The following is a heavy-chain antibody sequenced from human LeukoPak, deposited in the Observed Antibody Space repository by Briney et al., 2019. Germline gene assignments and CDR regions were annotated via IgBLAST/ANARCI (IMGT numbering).Heavy chain of an antibody. D-gene: IGHD3-3*01. Sequence: SETLSLTCTVSGYSISSGYYWGWIRQPPGKGLEWIGSIYHSGSTYYNPSLKSRVTISVDTSKNQFSLKLSPVTAADTAVYYCAGADFWSGYYTGGFDYWGQGTLVTVSS. CDR1: GYSISSGYY. V-gene: IGHV4-38-2*02. CDR3: AGADFWSGYYTGGFDY. CDR2: IYHSGST. J-gene: IGHJ4*02.